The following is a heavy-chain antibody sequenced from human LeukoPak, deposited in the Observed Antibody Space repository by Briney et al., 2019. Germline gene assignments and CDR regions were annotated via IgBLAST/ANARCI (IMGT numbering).Heavy chain of an antibody. V-gene: IGHV1-69*13. CDR2: IIPIFGTA. D-gene: IGHD5-18*01. CDR3: ARDRFRGYSYGLD. J-gene: IGHJ4*02. CDR1: GGTFSSYA. Sequence: ASVTVSCKASGGTFSSYAISWVRQAPGQGLEWMGGIIPIFGTANYAQKFQGRVTITADESTSTAYMELSSLRSEDTAVYYCARDRFRGYSYGLDWGQGTLVTVSS.